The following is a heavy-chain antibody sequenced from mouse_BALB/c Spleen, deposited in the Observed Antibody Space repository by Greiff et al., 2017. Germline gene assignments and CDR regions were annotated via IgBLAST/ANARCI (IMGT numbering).Heavy chain of an antibody. V-gene: IGHV1-53*01. CDR3: ARGDYGYDGFAD. Sequence: VQLQQSGAELVKPGASVKLSCKASGYTFTSYYMYWVKQRPGQGLEWIGEINPSNGGTNFNEKFKGKATLTTDKSSSTAYMQLSRLTSEDSAVYFCARGDYGYDGFADWGQGTLVTVSA. D-gene: IGHD2-2*01. CDR2: INPSNGGT. J-gene: IGHJ3*01. CDR1: GYTFTSYY.